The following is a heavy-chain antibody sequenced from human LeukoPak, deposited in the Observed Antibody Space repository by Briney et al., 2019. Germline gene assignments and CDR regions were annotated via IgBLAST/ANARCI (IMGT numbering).Heavy chain of an antibody. Sequence: GGSLRLSCAASEFTFSNYSMNWVRQAPGKGLEWVSSISSTRTYIYYADSVKGRFTISRDNAKNSLYLQMNSLRVEDTAVYYCARVAMGRGWDSPNDYWGQGTLVTVSS. CDR1: EFTFSNYS. CDR2: ISSTRTYI. D-gene: IGHD5-18*01. V-gene: IGHV3-21*01. J-gene: IGHJ4*02. CDR3: ARVAMGRGWDSPNDY.